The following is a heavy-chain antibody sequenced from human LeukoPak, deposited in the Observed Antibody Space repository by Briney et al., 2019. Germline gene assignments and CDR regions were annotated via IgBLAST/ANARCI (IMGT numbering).Heavy chain of an antibody. V-gene: IGHV3-30*02. J-gene: IGHJ5*02. CDR1: GFTFSSYG. CDR2: IRYDESNK. D-gene: IGHD3-22*01. Sequence: PGGSLRLSCAASGFTFSSYGMHWVRQAPGKGLEWVAFIRYDESNKYYADSVEGRFTISRDNSKNTLFLQMNSLRAEDTAVYYCARLLMRNYYDSSGYYNWFDPWGQGTLVTVSS. CDR3: ARLLMRNYYDSSGYYNWFDP.